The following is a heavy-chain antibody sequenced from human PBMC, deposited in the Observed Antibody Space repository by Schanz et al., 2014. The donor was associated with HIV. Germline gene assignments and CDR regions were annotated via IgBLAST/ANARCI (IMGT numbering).Heavy chain of an antibody. Sequence: EVQLLESGGGLVQPGGSLRLSCAASGFTFRNYAMSWVRQAPGKGLEWVSSITESGGRTYSADSVNGRFTISRDNSKNTLYLQMTALRTDDTAVYYCAKPEYDSSGNSQSHFDYWGPGTLVTVSS. CDR3: AKPEYDSSGNSQSHFDY. D-gene: IGHD3-22*01. J-gene: IGHJ4*02. CDR2: ITESGGRT. CDR1: GFTFRNYA. V-gene: IGHV3-23*01.